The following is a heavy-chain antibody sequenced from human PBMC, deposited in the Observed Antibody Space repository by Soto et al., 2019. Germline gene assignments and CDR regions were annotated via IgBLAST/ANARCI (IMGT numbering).Heavy chain of an antibody. CDR1: GGSISSGGYS. Sequence: SETLSLTCAVSGGSISSGGYSWSWIRQPPGKGLEWIGYIYHSGSTYYNPSLKSRVTISVDRSKNQFSLKLSSVTAADTAVYYCARYGDTGSFDYWGQGTLVTVSS. CDR3: ARYGDTGSFDY. V-gene: IGHV4-30-2*01. D-gene: IGHD4-17*01. CDR2: IYHSGST. J-gene: IGHJ4*02.